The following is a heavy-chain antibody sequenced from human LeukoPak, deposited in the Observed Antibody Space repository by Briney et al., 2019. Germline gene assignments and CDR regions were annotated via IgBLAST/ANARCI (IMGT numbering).Heavy chain of an antibody. D-gene: IGHD2-15*01. CDR3: ARDLIAAQGLDP. CDR1: GGSISSYY. V-gene: IGHV4-59*01. CDR2: IYYSGST. J-gene: IGHJ5*02. Sequence: SETLSLTCTVSGGSISSYYWSWIRKPPGKGLEWIGYIYYSGSTNYNPSLKSRVTISVDTSKNQFSLKLSSVTAADTAVYYCARDLIAAQGLDPWGQGTLVTVSS.